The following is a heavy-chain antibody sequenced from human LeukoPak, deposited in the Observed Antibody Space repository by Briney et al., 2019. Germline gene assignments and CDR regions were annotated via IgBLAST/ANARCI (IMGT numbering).Heavy chain of an antibody. Sequence: GGSLRLSCAASGFTFSSYAMNWVRQAPGKGLEWVANIKQDGSEKYYVDSVKGRFTISRDNAKNSLYLRMNSLRAEDTAVYYCASRNPLFIWGQGTLVTVSS. J-gene: IGHJ4*02. D-gene: IGHD1-14*01. CDR3: ASRNPLFI. V-gene: IGHV3-7*01. CDR2: IKQDGSEK. CDR1: GFTFSSYA.